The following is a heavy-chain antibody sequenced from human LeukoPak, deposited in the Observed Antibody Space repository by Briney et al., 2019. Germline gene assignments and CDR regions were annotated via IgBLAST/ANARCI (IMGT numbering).Heavy chain of an antibody. CDR2: ISNDNNYI. D-gene: IGHD1-26*01. CDR1: GFNFNSYS. J-gene: IGHJ1*01. V-gene: IGHV3-21*06. CDR3: AKGGSHFQD. Sequence: GGSLRLSCAASGFNFNSYSMNWVRQAPGKGLEWVSSISNDNNYIYYTDSVKGRFTISRDYAKSSLYLQMTSLRAEDTAVYYCAKGGSHFQDWGQGTLVTVSS.